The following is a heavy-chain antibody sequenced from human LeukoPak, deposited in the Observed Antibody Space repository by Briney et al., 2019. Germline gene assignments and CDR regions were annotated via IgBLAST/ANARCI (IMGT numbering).Heavy chain of an antibody. CDR2: IYYSGST. V-gene: IGHV4-59*11. CDR1: GGSISSHY. D-gene: IGHD6-6*01. Sequence: SETLSLTCTVSGGSISSHYWSWIRQPPGKGLEWIGDIYYSGSTNYNPSLKSRVTISVDTSKNQFSLKLISVTAADTALYYFSRLGEYSSLSQPGRYYYYYMDVWGKGTTVTVSS. J-gene: IGHJ6*03. CDR3: SRLGEYSSLSQPGRYYYYYMDV.